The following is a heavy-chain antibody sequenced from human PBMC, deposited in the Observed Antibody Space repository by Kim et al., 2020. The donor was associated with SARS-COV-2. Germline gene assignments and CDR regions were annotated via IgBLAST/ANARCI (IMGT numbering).Heavy chain of an antibody. J-gene: IGHJ6*02. V-gene: IGHV4-39*01. CDR3: ARQSDSSSWYYYYYGMDV. CDR2: IYYSGST. Sequence: SETLSLTCTVSGGSISSSSYYWGWIRQPPGKGLEWIGSIYYSGSTYYNPSLKSRVTISVDTSKNQFSLKLSSVTAADTAVYYCARQSDSSSWYYYYYGMDVWGQGTTVTVSS. CDR1: GGSISSSSYY. D-gene: IGHD6-13*01.